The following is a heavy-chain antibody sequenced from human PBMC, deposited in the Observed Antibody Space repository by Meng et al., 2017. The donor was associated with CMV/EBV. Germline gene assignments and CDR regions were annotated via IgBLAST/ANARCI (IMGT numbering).Heavy chain of an antibody. CDR3: ARHGDTAMVVGIDY. CDR1: GGSISSYY. V-gene: IGHV4-4*07. Sequence: QVQLQESGPGLVKPSETLSLTCTVAGGSISSYYWSWSRQPAGKGLEWIGRIYTSGSTNYNPSLKSRVTMSVDTSKNQFSLKLSSVTAADTAVYYCARHGDTAMVVGIDYWGQGTLVTVSS. J-gene: IGHJ4*02. CDR2: IYTSGST. D-gene: IGHD5-18*01.